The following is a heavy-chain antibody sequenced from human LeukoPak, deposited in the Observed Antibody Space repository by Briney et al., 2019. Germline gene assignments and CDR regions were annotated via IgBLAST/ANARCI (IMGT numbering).Heavy chain of an antibody. CDR3: ARRVGFYGSGSLNYFDP. Sequence: SETLSLTCAVSGGSIRTSNWCSWVRQPPGKGLEWIGSIFRTGSTYYNASLQSRVSISVDTSMNHFALKLASVTAADTAVYFCARRVGFYGSGSLNYFDPWGQGILVSVSS. J-gene: IGHJ5*01. CDR2: IFRTGST. V-gene: IGHV4-4*02. D-gene: IGHD3-10*01. CDR1: GGSIRTSNWC.